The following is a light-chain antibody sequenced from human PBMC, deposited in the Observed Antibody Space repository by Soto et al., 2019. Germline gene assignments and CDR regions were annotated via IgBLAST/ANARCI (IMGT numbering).Light chain of an antibody. V-gene: IGKV3-11*01. CDR3: QQYNSYST. J-gene: IGKJ1*01. Sequence: EIVLRQSPVTLSLSPGERATLSCRASQSIGTFFAWYQQKPGQAPRLLIYDASNRATGIPARFSGSGPGTEFTLTISSLQPDDFATYYCQQYNSYSTFGQGTKVDIK. CDR1: QSIGTF. CDR2: DAS.